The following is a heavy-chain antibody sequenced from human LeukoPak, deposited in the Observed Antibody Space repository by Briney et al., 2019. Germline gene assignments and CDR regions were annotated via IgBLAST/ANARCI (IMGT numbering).Heavy chain of an antibody. D-gene: IGHD3-22*01. CDR3: ARAYHYDSSGYYYVSDY. V-gene: IGHV1-18*01. CDR1: GYTFTSYG. J-gene: IGHJ4*02. Sequence: VASVKVSCKASGYTFTSYGISWVRQAPGQGLEWMGWISAYNGNTNYAQKLQGRVTMTTDTSTSTAYMELRSLRSDDTAVYYCARAYHYDSSGYYYVSDYWGQGTLVTVSS. CDR2: ISAYNGNT.